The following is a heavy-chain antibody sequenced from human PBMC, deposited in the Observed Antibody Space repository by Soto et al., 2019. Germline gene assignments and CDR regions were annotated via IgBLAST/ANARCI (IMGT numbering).Heavy chain of an antibody. V-gene: IGHV4-38-2*01. CDR1: GYSISSGYY. D-gene: IGHD3-10*01. J-gene: IGHJ6*02. Sequence: SETLSLTCAASGYSISSGYYWGWIRKPPGTGLGWIGSIYHSGSTYYNPSLKSRVTISVYTSKTQFSLKLSSVNAADTAVYYCARVQITMVRGAGVDYGMDVWGQLTTVTVSS. CDR3: ARVQITMVRGAGVDYGMDV. CDR2: IYHSGST.